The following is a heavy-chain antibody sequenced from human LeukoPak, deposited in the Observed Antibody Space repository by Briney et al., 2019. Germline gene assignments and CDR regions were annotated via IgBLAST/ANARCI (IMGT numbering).Heavy chain of an antibody. CDR1: GGSISSSSYY. CDR2: IYYSGST. CDR3: SVDGSGAVSDY. V-gene: IGHV4-39*07. J-gene: IGHJ4*02. D-gene: IGHD3-10*01. Sequence: SETLSLTCTVSGGSISSSSYYWGWIRQPPGKGLEWNGSIYYSGSTYYNPSLKSRVTISVDTSKNQFSLKLSSVTAADTAVYYCSVDGSGAVSDYWGQGTLVTVSS.